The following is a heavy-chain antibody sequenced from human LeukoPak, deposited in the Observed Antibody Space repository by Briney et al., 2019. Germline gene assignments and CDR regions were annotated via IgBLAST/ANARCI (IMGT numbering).Heavy chain of an antibody. CDR2: IYTSGST. V-gene: IGHV4-4*07. CDR3: ARQRYYVSIAAAGSYYFDY. Sequence: PSETLSLTCTVSGGFISSYYWSWIRQPAGKGLEWIGRIYTSGSTNYNPSLKSRVTMSVDTSKNQFSLKLSSVTAADTAVYYCARQRYYVSIAAAGSYYFDYWGQGTLVTVSS. D-gene: IGHD6-13*01. CDR1: GGFISSYY. J-gene: IGHJ4*02.